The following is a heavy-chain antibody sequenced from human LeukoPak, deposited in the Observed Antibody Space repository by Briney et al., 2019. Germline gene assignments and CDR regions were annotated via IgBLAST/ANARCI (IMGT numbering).Heavy chain of an antibody. V-gene: IGHV3-15*01. D-gene: IGHD3-3*01. J-gene: IGHJ3*02. CDR2: IKSKRDGRNP. CDR3: TTEGHYEGHHAFLT. CDR1: GFTLSDSW. Sequence: GGSLRLSCVASGFTLSDSWMSWVRQAPGKGLEWVGCIKSKRDGRNPEYAAPGKATVSIARDDYTDPLYLQMASLKTEDTAVYYCTTEGHYEGHHAFLTWGRGTMVTVSS.